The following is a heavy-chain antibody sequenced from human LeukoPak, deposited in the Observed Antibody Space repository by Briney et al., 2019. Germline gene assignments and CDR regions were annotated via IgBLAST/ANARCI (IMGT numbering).Heavy chain of an antibody. D-gene: IGHD6-19*01. J-gene: IGHJ1*01. CDR1: GYNFATYW. Sequence: GESVKISCEGSGYNFATYWIAWVRQMPGKGLEWMGIIYPRDSDTRYSPSFQGQVTISVDKSISTAYLHWSSLKASDTAMYYCARSSYSSWCRSEYFQYWGQGTLVTVSS. V-gene: IGHV5-51*01. CDR2: IYPRDSDT. CDR3: ARSSYSSWCRSEYFQY.